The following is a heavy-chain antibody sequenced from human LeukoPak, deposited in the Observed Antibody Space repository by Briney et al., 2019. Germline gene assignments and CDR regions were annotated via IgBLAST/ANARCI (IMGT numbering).Heavy chain of an antibody. J-gene: IGHJ3*02. Sequence: SETLSLTCAVSGYSISSGYYWGWIRQPPVKGLEWIGSIYHSGSTYYNPSLKSRVTISVDTSKNQFSLKLGSVTAADTAVYYCARPCSSTSCYTGAFDIWGQGTMVTVSS. D-gene: IGHD2-2*02. V-gene: IGHV4-38-2*01. CDR2: IYHSGST. CDR3: ARPCSSTSCYTGAFDI. CDR1: GYSISSGYY.